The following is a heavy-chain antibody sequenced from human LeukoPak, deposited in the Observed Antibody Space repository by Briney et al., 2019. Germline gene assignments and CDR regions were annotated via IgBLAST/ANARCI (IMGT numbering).Heavy chain of an antibody. Sequence: NPSETLSLTCAVYGGSFSGYYWSWIRQPPGKGLEWIGEINHSGSTNYNPSLKSRVTISVDTSKNQFSLKLSSVTAADTAVYYCARGRKSLVGASFDYWGQGTLVTVSS. CDR1: GGSFSGYY. CDR3: ARGRKSLVGASFDY. V-gene: IGHV4-34*01. D-gene: IGHD1-26*01. CDR2: INHSGST. J-gene: IGHJ4*02.